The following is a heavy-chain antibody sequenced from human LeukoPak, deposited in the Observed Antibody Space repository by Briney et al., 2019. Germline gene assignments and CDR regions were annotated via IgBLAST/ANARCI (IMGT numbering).Heavy chain of an antibody. CDR1: GFTVSGNW. V-gene: IGHV3-7*01. D-gene: IGHD3-10*02. Sequence: GGSLRLSCSASGFTVSGNWMSWVRPAPGKGLEGVATIKQGGSDKYYVDSVKGRFSISRDNAENSLYLQMNSLRAEATAVYYCTRDVHDYWGQGTLVTVSS. J-gene: IGHJ4*02. CDR3: TRDVHDY. CDR2: IKQGGSDK.